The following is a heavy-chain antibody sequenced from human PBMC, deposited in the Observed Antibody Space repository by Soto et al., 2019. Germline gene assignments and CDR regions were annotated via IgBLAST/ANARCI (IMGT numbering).Heavy chain of an antibody. Sequence: QVQLQQWGAGLLKPSETLSLTCAVYGGSFSGYYWSWIRQPPGKGLEWIGEINHSGSTNYNPSLKSRVTISVDTSKNQFSLKLSSVTAADTAVYYCARGGSLYAEVRSSFPFDYWGQGTLVTVSS. CDR3: ARGGSLYAEVRSSFPFDY. D-gene: IGHD6-6*01. J-gene: IGHJ4*02. CDR1: GGSFSGYY. V-gene: IGHV4-34*01. CDR2: INHSGST.